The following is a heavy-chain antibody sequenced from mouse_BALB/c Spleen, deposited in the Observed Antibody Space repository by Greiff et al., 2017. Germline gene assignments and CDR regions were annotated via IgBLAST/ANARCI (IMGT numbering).Heavy chain of an antibody. D-gene: IGHD1-1*01. Sequence: EVKVVESGGGLVKPGGSLKLSCAASGFTFSSYTMSWVRQTPEKRLEWVATISSGGSYTYYPDSVKGRFTISRDNAKNTLYLQMSSLKSEDTAMYYCTREAGSSYDYWGQGTLVTVSA. V-gene: IGHV5-6-4*01. CDR2: ISSGGSYT. CDR1: GFTFSSYT. CDR3: TREAGSSYDY. J-gene: IGHJ3*01.